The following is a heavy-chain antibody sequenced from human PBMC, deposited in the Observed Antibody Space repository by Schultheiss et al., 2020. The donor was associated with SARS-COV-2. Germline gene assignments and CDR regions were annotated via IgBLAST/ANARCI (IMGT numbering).Heavy chain of an antibody. CDR2: IYYSGST. Sequence: SETLSLTCAVSGGSISSSNWWSWVRQPPGKGLEWIGYIYYSGSTYYNPSLKSRVTISVDTSKNQFSLKLSSVTAADTAVYYCASTSSIAAAATFDYWGQGTLVTVSS. J-gene: IGHJ4*02. CDR3: ASTSSIAAAATFDY. CDR1: GGSISSSNW. V-gene: IGHV4-30-4*01. D-gene: IGHD6-13*01.